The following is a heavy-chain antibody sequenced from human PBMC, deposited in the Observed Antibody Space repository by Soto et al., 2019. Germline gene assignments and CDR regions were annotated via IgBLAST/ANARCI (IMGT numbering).Heavy chain of an antibody. CDR2: IYWDDDK. Sequence: SGPTLVNPTQTLTLTCTLSGVSLTTSGVGVGWIRQPPGKALEWLALIYWDDDKRFSPSLKSRLAITRDTSKNQVVMTMTDMATVDTAIYYCAHRQRTVVVGAPFDLWGQGSQVTVSS. CDR3: AHRQRTVVVGAPFDL. V-gene: IGHV2-5*02. D-gene: IGHD2-15*01. J-gene: IGHJ4*02. CDR1: GVSLTTSGVG.